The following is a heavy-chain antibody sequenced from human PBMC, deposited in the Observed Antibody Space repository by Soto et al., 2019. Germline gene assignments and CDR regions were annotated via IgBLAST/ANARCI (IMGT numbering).Heavy chain of an antibody. CDR3: ARDEGGFGESQFDP. V-gene: IGHV3-21*01. CDR2: ISSSSSYI. J-gene: IGHJ5*02. CDR1: GFTFSSYS. D-gene: IGHD3-10*01. Sequence: GGSLRLSCAASGFTFSSYSMNWVRQAPGKGLEWVSSISSSSSYIYYADSVKGRFTISRDNAKNSLYLQMNSLRAEDTAVYYCARDEGGFGESQFDPWGQGTLVTVSS.